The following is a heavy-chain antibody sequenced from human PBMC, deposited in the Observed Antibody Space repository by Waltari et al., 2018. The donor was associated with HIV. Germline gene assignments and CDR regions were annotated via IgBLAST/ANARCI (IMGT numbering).Heavy chain of an antibody. D-gene: IGHD2-8*01. CDR1: GYTFTDYY. CDR3: ATIPTNPNPDY. J-gene: IGHJ4*02. V-gene: IGHV1-2*06. Sequence: QVQLVQSGAEVKKPGASVKVSCKASGYTFTDYYIHWVRQAPGQGLECMGPINPNSGDTSYAQKFQGRVTMTRDTSISTAYMDLSRLRSDDTAVYYCATIPTNPNPDYWGQGTLVTVSS. CDR2: INPNSGDT.